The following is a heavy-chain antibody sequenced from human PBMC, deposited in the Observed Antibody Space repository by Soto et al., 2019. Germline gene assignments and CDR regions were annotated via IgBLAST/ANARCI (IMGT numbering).Heavy chain of an antibody. CDR3: ARGLRRVWQQLVPGANWFDP. Sequence: SETLSLTCAVYGGSFSGYYWSWIRQPPGKGLEWIGEINHSGSTNYNPPLKSRVTISVDTSKNQFSLKLSSVTAADTAVYYCARGLRRVWQQLVPGANWFDPWGQGTLVTVSS. V-gene: IGHV4-34*01. D-gene: IGHD6-13*01. CDR2: INHSGST. CDR1: GGSFSGYY. J-gene: IGHJ5*02.